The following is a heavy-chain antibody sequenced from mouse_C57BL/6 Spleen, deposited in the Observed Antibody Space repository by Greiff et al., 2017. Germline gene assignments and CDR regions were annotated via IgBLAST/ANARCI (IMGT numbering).Heavy chain of an antibody. V-gene: IGHV5-4*01. CDR2: ISDGGSYT. Sequence: EVHLVESGGGLVKPGGSLKLSCAASGFTFSSYAMSWVRQTPEKRLEWVGTISDGGSYTYYPDNVKGRFTISRDNAKNNLYLQMSQLKSEDTAMYYCARDRYDGFYLDYWGQGTTLTVSS. D-gene: IGHD2-3*01. CDR3: ARDRYDGFYLDY. CDR1: GFTFSSYA. J-gene: IGHJ2*01.